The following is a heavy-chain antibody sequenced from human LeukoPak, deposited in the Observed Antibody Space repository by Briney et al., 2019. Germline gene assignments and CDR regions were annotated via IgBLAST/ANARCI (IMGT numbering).Heavy chain of an antibody. Sequence: ASVRVSCKVSGYTLTELSMHWVRQAPGKGLEWMGGFDPEDGETIYAQKFQGRVTMTEDTSTDTAYMELSSLRSEDTAVYYCASSVDFDYYKDSEYFQHWGQGTLVTVSS. CDR2: FDPEDGET. J-gene: IGHJ1*01. CDR3: ASSVDFDYYKDSEYFQH. V-gene: IGHV1-24*01. D-gene: IGHD3-9*01. CDR1: GYTLTELS.